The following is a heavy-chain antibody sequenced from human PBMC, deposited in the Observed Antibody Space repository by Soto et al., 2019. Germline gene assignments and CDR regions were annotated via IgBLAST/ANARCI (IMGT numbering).Heavy chain of an antibody. Sequence: SETLSLTCTVSGGSISSSSYYWGWIRQPPGKGLEWIGSIYYSGGTYYNPSLKSRVTISVDTSKNQFSLKLSSVTAADTAVYYCARRFGVYYGSGSSHRWFDPWGQGTLVTVSS. CDR2: IYYSGGT. J-gene: IGHJ5*02. D-gene: IGHD3-10*01. CDR3: ARRFGVYYGSGSSHRWFDP. CDR1: GGSISSSSYY. V-gene: IGHV4-39*01.